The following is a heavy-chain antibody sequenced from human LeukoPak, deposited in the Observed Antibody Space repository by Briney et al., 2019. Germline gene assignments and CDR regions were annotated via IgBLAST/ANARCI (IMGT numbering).Heavy chain of an antibody. Sequence: PGGSLRLSCAASGFAFSSYAMSWVRQAPGKGLEWVSAISGSGGSTYYADSVKGRFTISRDNSKNTLYLQMNSLRAEDTAVYYCAKAHPGTYYEYIWGSYPDYWGQGTLVTVSS. CDR1: GFAFSSYA. D-gene: IGHD3-16*02. J-gene: IGHJ4*02. CDR2: ISGSGGST. CDR3: AKAHPGTYYEYIWGSYPDY. V-gene: IGHV3-23*01.